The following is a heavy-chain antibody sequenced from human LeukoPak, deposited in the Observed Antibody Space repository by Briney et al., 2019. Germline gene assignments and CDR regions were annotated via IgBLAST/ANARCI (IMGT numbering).Heavy chain of an antibody. CDR2: ISGVDGST. CDR3: AKVGRLTDFDY. D-gene: IGHD7-27*01. CDR1: GFTFSIYA. Sequence: GGSLRLSCAASGFTFSIYAMSWVRQAPGKGLEWVAAISGVDGSTYYADSVKGRFTISRDISKNTLHLQMNSLRAEDTAVYYCAKVGRLTDFDYWGQGTLVTVSS. J-gene: IGHJ4*02. V-gene: IGHV3-23*01.